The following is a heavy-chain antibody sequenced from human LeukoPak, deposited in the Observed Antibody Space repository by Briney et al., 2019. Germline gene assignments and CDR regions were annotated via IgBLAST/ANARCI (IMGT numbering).Heavy chain of an antibody. CDR1: GGSFSGYY. J-gene: IGHJ4*02. CDR2: INHSGST. V-gene: IGHV4-34*01. D-gene: IGHD6-19*01. Sequence: SETLSLTCAVYGGSFSGYYWSWIRQPPGKGLEWIGEINHSGSTNYNPSLKSRVTISVDKAKNQFSLKLSSATAADTAVYYCAIAPAVAGGPLYYWGQGTLVTVSS. CDR3: AIAPAVAGGPLYY.